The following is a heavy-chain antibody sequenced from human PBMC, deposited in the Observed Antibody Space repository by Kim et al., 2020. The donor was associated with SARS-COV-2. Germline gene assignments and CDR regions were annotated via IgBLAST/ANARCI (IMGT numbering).Heavy chain of an antibody. CDR2: IYYSGST. V-gene: IGHV4-39*07. D-gene: IGHD5-18*01. Sequence: SETLSLTCTVSGGSISSSSYYWGWIRQPPGKGLEWIGSIYYSGSTYYNPSLKSRVTISVDTSKNQFSLKLSSVTAADTAVYYCARGLSYQVSHNWFDPWGQGTLVTVSS. CDR3: ARGLSYQVSHNWFDP. J-gene: IGHJ5*02. CDR1: GGSISSSSYY.